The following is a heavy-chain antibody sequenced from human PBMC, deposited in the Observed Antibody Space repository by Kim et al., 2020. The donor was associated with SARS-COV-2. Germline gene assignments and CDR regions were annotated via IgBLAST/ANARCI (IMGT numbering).Heavy chain of an antibody. CDR2: IKEDGSEK. D-gene: IGHD4-17*01. CDR1: GFSFSSYW. Sequence: GGSLRLSCAASGFSFSSYWMSWVRQAPGKGLEWVANIKEDGSEKYYVDSVKGRFTISRDNAKNSLYLQMNSLRAEDTAVYYCVMTTVYTSYFAYWCQGSLVTVS. CDR3: VMTTVYTSYFAY. V-gene: IGHV3-7*01. J-gene: IGHJ4*02.